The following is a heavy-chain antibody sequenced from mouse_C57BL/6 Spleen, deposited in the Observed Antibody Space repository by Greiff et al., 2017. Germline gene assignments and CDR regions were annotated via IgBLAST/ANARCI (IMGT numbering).Heavy chain of an antibody. Sequence: VQLQQPGAELVRPGSSVKLSCKASGYTFTGYWMHWVKQRPIQGLEWIGNIDPSDSDTHYNQKFKDKATLTVDKSSSTAYMQLSSLASEASAVYYCARGDYSAWFAYWGQGTLVTVSA. D-gene: IGHD2-4*01. CDR1: GYTFTGYW. J-gene: IGHJ3*01. CDR3: ARGDYSAWFAY. CDR2: IDPSDSDT. V-gene: IGHV1-52*01.